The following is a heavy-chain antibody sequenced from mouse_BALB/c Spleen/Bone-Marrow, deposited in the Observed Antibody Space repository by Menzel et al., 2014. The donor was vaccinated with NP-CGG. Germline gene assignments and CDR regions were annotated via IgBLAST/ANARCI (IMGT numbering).Heavy chain of an antibody. Sequence: QVQLQQSGAELARPGASVKMSCRASGYTFTTYTMHWVKQRPGQGLEWIGYINPSSGYTYYNQKFKDKATLTADKSSSATYLQLSSLTSEDSAVYYCARVYGNYDAMDYWGQGTSATVSS. J-gene: IGHJ4*01. CDR2: INPSSGYT. CDR3: ARVYGNYDAMDY. CDR1: GYTFTTYT. D-gene: IGHD2-1*01. V-gene: IGHV1-4*01.